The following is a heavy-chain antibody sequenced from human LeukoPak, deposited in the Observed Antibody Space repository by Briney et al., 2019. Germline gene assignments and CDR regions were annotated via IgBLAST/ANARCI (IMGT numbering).Heavy chain of an antibody. D-gene: IGHD3-22*01. J-gene: IGHJ4*02. Sequence: RGESLKISCKGSGYKFTNYWIGWVRRMPGKGLEWMGSVYPGDSDARYSLSFQGQVTVSADRSISTAYLQWSSLKASDTAMYYCARQFYYDRSGFFEGAYWGQGSLVTVSS. CDR3: ARQFYYDRSGFFEGAY. CDR2: VYPGDSDA. CDR1: GYKFTNYW. V-gene: IGHV5-51*01.